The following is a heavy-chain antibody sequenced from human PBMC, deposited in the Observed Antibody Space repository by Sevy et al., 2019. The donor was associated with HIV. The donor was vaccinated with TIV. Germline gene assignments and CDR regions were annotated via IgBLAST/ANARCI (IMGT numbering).Heavy chain of an antibody. V-gene: IGHV4-34*01. D-gene: IGHD4-17*01. Sequence: SETVSLTCAVYGESFSNYYWSWIRLSPGKGLESIGEIDHSGRSDYNPSLKSRVTMSVDTSKNQFSLKLTSVTAADTAVYYCARGPKPLRSDYGDYRGVGYYFDSWGQGTLVTVSS. CDR3: ARGPKPLRSDYGDYRGVGYYFDS. CDR1: GESFSNYY. CDR2: IDHSGRS. J-gene: IGHJ4*02.